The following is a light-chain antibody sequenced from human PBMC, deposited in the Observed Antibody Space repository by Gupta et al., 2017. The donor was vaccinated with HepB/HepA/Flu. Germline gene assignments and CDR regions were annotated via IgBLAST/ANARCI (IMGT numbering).Light chain of an antibody. CDR2: KAS. CDR1: QSIRSW. Sequence: DIQLTQSPSTLSASVGDRVTIPGRASQSIRSWLAWYQQKPGKAPKLLIYKASSLESQVPSRFCGSGGGTEFTLTISRLQPDYFATYCCQQENSYLLTFGPGTKVDIK. CDR3: QQENSYLLT. J-gene: IGKJ3*01. V-gene: IGKV1-5*03.